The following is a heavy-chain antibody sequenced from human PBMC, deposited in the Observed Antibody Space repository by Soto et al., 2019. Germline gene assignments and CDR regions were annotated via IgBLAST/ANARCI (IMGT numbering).Heavy chain of an antibody. Sequence: SVKVAFKASGYTFTSYYMPWVRQAPGQGLEWMGGIIPIFGTANYAQKFQGRVTITADESTSTAYMELSSLRSEDTAVYYCARAGRIDWAFDYWGQGTLVTVS. CDR2: IIPIFGTA. CDR3: ARAGRIDWAFDY. V-gene: IGHV1-69*01. D-gene: IGHD1-26*01. J-gene: IGHJ4*02. CDR1: GYTFTSYY.